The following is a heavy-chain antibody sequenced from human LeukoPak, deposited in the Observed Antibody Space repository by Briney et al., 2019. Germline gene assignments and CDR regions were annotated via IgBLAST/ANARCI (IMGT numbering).Heavy chain of an antibody. D-gene: IGHD2-15*01. CDR1: GYTFTGYY. J-gene: IGHJ4*02. CDR2: INPITGGT. CDR3: ARPYCTSRSCHDYFDY. Sequence: GASVKVSCKASGYTFTGYYMHWVRQAPGQGLEWMRWINPITGGTNYAQRFQGRVTMTRDTSISTVYMELSRLRSDDTAVYYCARPYCTSRSCHDYFDYWGQGTLVTVSS. V-gene: IGHV1-2*02.